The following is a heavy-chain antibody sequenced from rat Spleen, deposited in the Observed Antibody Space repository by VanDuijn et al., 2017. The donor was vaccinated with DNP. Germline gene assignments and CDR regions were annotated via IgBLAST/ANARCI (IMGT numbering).Heavy chain of an antibody. V-gene: IGHV5S10*01. CDR1: GFTFSDYN. CDR3: ATEDYGYPFDY. Sequence: EVQLVESGGGLVQPGGSLKLSCLASGFTFSDYNMAWVRQAPKRGLEWVATIIYDGIRTYYRDSVKGRFTISRDNAKSTLYLQMDSRRSEDTATYYCATEDYGYPFDYWGQGVMVTVSS. J-gene: IGHJ2*01. D-gene: IGHD1-7*01. CDR2: IIYDGIRT.